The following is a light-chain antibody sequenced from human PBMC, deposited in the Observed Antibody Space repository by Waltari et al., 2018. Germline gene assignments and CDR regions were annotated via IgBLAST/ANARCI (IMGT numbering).Light chain of an antibody. CDR3: QQYYRPPLT. V-gene: IGKV4-1*01. CDR2: WAS. J-gene: IGKJ4*01. Sequence: DIVLTQSPDSLSVSLGGRATINCKSSQSLLYSSNNQNYLAWFQQKPGQPPNLLIYWASTRESGVPDRFSGSGSGTDFTLTITDLQAEDVAIYYCQQYYRPPLTFGGGTKVEIK. CDR1: QSLLYSSNNQNY.